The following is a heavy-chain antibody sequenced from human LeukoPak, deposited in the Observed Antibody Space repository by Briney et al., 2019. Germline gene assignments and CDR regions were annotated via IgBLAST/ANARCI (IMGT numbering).Heavy chain of an antibody. V-gene: IGHV3-9*01. D-gene: IGHD1/OR15-1a*01. CDR3: AKGSGRTIFSRGDAFDI. Sequence: GGSLRLSCAASGFTFDDYAMLWVRQAPGKGLEWVSGISWNSGSIGYADSVKGRFTISRDNAKNSLYLQMNSLRAEDTALYYCAKGSGRTIFSRGDAFDIWGQGTMVTVSS. J-gene: IGHJ3*02. CDR1: GFTFDDYA. CDR2: ISWNSGSI.